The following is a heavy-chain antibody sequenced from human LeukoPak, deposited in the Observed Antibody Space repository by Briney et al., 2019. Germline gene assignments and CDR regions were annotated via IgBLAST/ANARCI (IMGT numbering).Heavy chain of an antibody. J-gene: IGHJ6*03. CDR2: ISGGGGST. V-gene: IGHV3-23*01. CDR3: AKDHRGYSYGSGGYYMDV. CDR1: GFAFSSYG. D-gene: IGHD5-18*01. Sequence: PGGSLRLSCAASGFAFSSYGITWVRQAPGKGLEWVSVISGGGGSTYYADSVKGRFTISRDNSKNTLYLQMNGLRAEDTAVYYCAKDHRGYSYGSGGYYMDVWGKGTTVTVSS.